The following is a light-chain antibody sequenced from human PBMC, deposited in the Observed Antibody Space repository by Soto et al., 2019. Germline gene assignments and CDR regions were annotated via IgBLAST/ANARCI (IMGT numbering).Light chain of an antibody. V-gene: IGKV1-39*01. CDR3: RQSYSTPYS. J-gene: IGKJ2*03. CDR2: AAS. CDR1: QNITSY. Sequence: DIQMTQSPSSLSASVGDRITITCRASQNITSYLNWYQQKPGKAPRLLIYAASSLRSGVPSRFSGSGSGTDFTLTVNSLQPEDIATYYCRQSYSTPYSFGQGTKLEI.